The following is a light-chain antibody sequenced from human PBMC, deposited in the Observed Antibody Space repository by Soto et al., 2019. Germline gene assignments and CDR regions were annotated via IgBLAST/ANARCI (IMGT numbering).Light chain of an antibody. J-gene: IGKJ3*01. CDR3: QQRSNWPPLFT. CDR1: QSVSSY. Sequence: EIVLTQSPATLSLSPGESATLSWRASQSVSSYLAWYQQKPGQAPRLLIYDASNRATGIPARFSGSGSGTDFTLTISSLEPEDFAVYYCQQRSNWPPLFTFGPGTKVDIK. V-gene: IGKV3-11*01. CDR2: DAS.